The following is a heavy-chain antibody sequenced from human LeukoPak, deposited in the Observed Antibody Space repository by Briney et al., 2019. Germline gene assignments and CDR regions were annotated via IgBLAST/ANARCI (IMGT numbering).Heavy chain of an antibody. CDR1: GFTFSSYG. Sequence: GGTLRLSCAASGFTFSSYGMSWVRQAPGKGLEWVSAISGSGGSTYYADSVKGQFTISRDNSKNTLYLQMNSLRAEDTAVYYCAKDFNDILIFDYWGQGTLVTVSA. V-gene: IGHV3-23*01. D-gene: IGHD3-9*01. CDR3: AKDFNDILIFDY. J-gene: IGHJ4*02. CDR2: ISGSGGST.